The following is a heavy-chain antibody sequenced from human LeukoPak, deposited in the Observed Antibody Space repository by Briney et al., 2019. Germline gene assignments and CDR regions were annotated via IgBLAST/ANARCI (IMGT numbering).Heavy chain of an antibody. V-gene: IGHV4-39*07. CDR1: GGXXXXSXYY. CDR3: XXXXXXXXXGFXFDY. Sequence: SGGXXXXSXYYWGWIRQPPGXXLEWIGSIFYSGSXYYNPSLKSRVTISGXXSKNQFSLKLSSVAAADTAVYXXXXXXXXXXXGFXFDYWGQGTLVTVSS. D-gene: IGHD3-10*01. CDR2: IFYSGSX. J-gene: IGHJ4*02.